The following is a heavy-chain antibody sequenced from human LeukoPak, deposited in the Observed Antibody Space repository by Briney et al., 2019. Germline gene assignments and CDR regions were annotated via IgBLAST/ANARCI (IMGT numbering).Heavy chain of an antibody. CDR1: GFTFSSYA. V-gene: IGHV3-48*03. D-gene: IGHD3-9*01. Sequence: GSLRLSCAGSGFTFSSYAVHWVRQAPGKGLEWVSSISRTSNSIYYTDSVKGRFTVSRDNAQNSLFLQMNSLRVEDTAVYYCAREITIYFDTTGYVENDSWGQGTLVTVSA. CDR3: AREITIYFDTTGYVENDS. J-gene: IGHJ4*02. CDR2: ISRTSNSI.